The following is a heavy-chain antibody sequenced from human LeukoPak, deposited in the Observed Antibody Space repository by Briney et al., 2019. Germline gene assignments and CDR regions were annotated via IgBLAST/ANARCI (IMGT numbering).Heavy chain of an antibody. CDR2: IYYSGTT. V-gene: IGHV4-39*01. D-gene: IGHD1-26*01. CDR3: VRLARIAKVGAV. CDR1: GGSISSSSYY. J-gene: IGHJ4*02. Sequence: SETLSLTCTVSGGSISSSSYYWGWIRQPPGKGLEWIGRIYYSGTTYSNPSLKSRVTISVDTSKNQFSLKLSSVTAADTAVYYCVRLARIAKVGAVWGQGTLVTVSS.